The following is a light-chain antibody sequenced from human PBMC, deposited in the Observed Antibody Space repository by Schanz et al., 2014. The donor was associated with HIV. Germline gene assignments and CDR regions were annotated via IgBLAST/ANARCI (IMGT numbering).Light chain of an antibody. Sequence: EIVLTQSPGTLSLSPGERTTLSCRASQTVSSNSLGWYQQKRGQVPRLLIYSASRRANGIPDRFSGSGSGTQFTLTISSLQSEDFAVYYCQQYNNWKLYTFGQGTKLEIK. V-gene: IGKV3D-15*01. J-gene: IGKJ2*01. CDR1: QTVSSN. CDR2: SAS. CDR3: QQYNNWKLYT.